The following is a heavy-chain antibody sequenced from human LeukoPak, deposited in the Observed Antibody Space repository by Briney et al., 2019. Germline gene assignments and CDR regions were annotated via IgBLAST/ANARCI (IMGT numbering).Heavy chain of an antibody. D-gene: IGHD3-22*01. CDR2: IIPILGIA. CDR1: GGTFSSYA. Sequence: SVKVSCKSSGGTFSSYAISWVRQAPGQGLEWMGRIIPILGIANYAQKFQGRVTITADKSTSTAYMELSSLRSEDTAVYYCASNRRATNYYDSSGFTYFDYWGQGTLVTVSS. J-gene: IGHJ4*02. V-gene: IGHV1-69*04. CDR3: ASNRRATNYYDSSGFTYFDY.